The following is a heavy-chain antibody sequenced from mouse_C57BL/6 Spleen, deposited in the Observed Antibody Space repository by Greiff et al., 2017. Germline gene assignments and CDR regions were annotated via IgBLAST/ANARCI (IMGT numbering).Heavy chain of an antibody. Sequence: VQLQQPGAELVRPGSSVKLSCKASGYTFTSYWMHWVKQRPIQGLEWIGNIDPSDSETHYNQKFKDKATLTVDKSSSTAYMQLSSLTSEDSAVYYCARSHDGYYGYWGQGTLVTVSA. CDR3: ARSHDGYYGY. V-gene: IGHV1-52*01. CDR1: GYTFTSYW. D-gene: IGHD2-3*01. CDR2: IDPSDSET. J-gene: IGHJ3*01.